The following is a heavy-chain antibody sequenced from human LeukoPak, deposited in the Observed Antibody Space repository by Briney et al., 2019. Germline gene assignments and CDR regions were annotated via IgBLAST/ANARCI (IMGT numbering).Heavy chain of an antibody. D-gene: IGHD3-22*01. CDR1: GYTFTCYY. CDR2: INPNSGGT. Sequence: ASVKVSCKASGYTFTCYYMHWVRQAPGQGLEWMGRINPNSGGTNYAQKFQGRVTMTRDTSISTAYMELSRLRSDDTAVYYCARGYDYYDSSGTFYYWGQGTLVTVSS. V-gene: IGHV1-2*06. CDR3: ARGYDYYDSSGTFYY. J-gene: IGHJ4*02.